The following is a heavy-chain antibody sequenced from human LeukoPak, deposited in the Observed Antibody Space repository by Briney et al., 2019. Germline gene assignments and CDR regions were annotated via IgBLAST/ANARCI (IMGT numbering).Heavy chain of an antibody. Sequence: GASVKVSCKASGYTFTSYAMHWVRQAPGQRLEWMGWINAGNGNTKYSQKFQGRVTITRDSSGSTAYMELSSLRSEDTAVYYCAREGRQFRYYDFWSGSGNWFDPWGQGTLVTVSS. J-gene: IGHJ5*02. D-gene: IGHD3-3*01. CDR3: AREGRQFRYYDFWSGSGNWFDP. V-gene: IGHV1-3*01. CDR2: INAGNGNT. CDR1: GYTFTSYA.